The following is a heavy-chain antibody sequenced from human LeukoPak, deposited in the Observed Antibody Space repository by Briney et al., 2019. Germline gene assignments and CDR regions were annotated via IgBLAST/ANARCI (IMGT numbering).Heavy chain of an antibody. CDR3: AKGLYDSRDAFDI. CDR2: ISGSGGST. D-gene: IGHD3-22*01. V-gene: IGHV3-23*01. CDR1: GFTFSTYG. J-gene: IGHJ3*02. Sequence: GGSLRLSCAASGFTFSTYGMSWVRQAPGKGLEWVSAISGSGGSTYYADSVKGRFTISRDNSKNTLYLQVNSLRAEDTAVYYCAKGLYDSRDAFDIWGQGTMVTVSS.